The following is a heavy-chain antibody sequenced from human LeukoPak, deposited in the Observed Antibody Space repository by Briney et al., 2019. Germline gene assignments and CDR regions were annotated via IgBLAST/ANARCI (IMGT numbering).Heavy chain of an antibody. CDR1: GCSISSSSYY. D-gene: IGHD3-22*01. V-gene: IGHV4-39*07. CDR2: IYYSGST. CDR3: TRGSIAYYYMDV. Sequence: SETLSLTCTVSGCSISSSSYYWGWIRQPPGKGLEWIGNIYYSGSTYYNPSLKSRVTISVDTSKNQFSLKLSSVTAADTAVYYCTRGSIAYYYMDVWGKGTTVTISS. J-gene: IGHJ6*03.